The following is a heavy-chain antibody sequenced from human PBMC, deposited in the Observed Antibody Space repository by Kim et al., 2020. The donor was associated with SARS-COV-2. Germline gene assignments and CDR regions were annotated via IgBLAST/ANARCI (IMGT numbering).Heavy chain of an antibody. V-gene: IGHV1-69*13. CDR1: GGTFSSYA. D-gene: IGHD1-26*01. CDR3: ARALGIVGATFDY. CDR2: IIPIFGTA. J-gene: IGHJ4*02. Sequence: SVKVSCKASGGTFSSYAISWVRQAPGQGLEWMGGIIPIFGTANYAQKFQGRVTITADESTSTAYMELSSLRSEDTAVYYCARALGIVGATFDYWGQGTLVTVSS.